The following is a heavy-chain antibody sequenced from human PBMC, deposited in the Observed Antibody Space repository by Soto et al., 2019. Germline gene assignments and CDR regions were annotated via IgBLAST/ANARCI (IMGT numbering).Heavy chain of an antibody. Sequence: EEQLVESGGGLIQPGGSLRLSCAASGFTVSANYMNWVRQAPGKGLEWVSLIYAGGGTYYADSVKGRFTISRDNSKNTLYLQMSSLRAEDTAVYYCARQRANDYGDPNEALDTWGQGTMVTVSS. D-gene: IGHD4-17*01. CDR3: ARQRANDYGDPNEALDT. CDR1: GFTVSANY. J-gene: IGHJ3*02. V-gene: IGHV3-53*01. CDR2: IYAGGGT.